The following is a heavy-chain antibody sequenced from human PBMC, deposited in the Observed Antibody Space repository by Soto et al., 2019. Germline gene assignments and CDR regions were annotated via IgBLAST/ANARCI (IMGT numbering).Heavy chain of an antibody. CDR3: VSSGRVVAGMDV. D-gene: IGHD3-22*01. J-gene: IGHJ6*02. V-gene: IGHV1-3*01. Sequence: ASVKVSCKVSGYSVTSYTMHWVRQATGQRLEWMGWINAANGNTKYSQTFQGRVTVTRSTSASIAYMELSSLTSDDTAVYYCVSSGRVVAGMDVWGQGTTVTVSS. CDR2: INAANGNT. CDR1: GYSVTSYT.